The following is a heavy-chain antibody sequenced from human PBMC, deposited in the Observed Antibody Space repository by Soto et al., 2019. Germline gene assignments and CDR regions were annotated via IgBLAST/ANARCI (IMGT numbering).Heavy chain of an antibody. CDR2: ISDPGTST. CDR1: GFTFGNYA. D-gene: IGHD2-21*02. CDR3: AKSLVTPSDAFDL. J-gene: IGHJ3*01. Sequence: LXLSCAASGFTFGNYAMNWVRQAPGKGLEWISSISDPGTSTYYANSVKGRFSMSRDNSKNTLFLQMNRLRADDTAVYFCAKSLVTPSDAFDLWGRGTLVTVSS. V-gene: IGHV3-23*01.